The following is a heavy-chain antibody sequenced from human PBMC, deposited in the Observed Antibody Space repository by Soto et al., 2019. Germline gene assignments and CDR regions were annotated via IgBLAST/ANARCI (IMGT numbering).Heavy chain of an antibody. CDR1: GFTFSSYA. J-gene: IGHJ4*02. CDR3: AKDPTHYGSDSYFDY. Sequence: GGSLRLSCAASGFTFSSYAMHWVRQAPGKGLECVSAISGSGGSTYYADSVKGRFTISRDNSKNTLYLQMNSLRAEDTAVYYCAKDPTHYGSDSYFDYWGQGTLVTVYS. CDR2: ISGSGGST. D-gene: IGHD3-10*01. V-gene: IGHV3-23*01.